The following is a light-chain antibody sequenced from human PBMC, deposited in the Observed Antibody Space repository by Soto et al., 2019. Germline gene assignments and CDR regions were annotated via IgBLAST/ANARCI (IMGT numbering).Light chain of an antibody. CDR2: GVN. V-gene: IGLV2-8*01. Sequence: QSALTQPPSASGSPGQSVAISCTGTNSDIGNYNFVSWYQQHPGKAPKLMIYGVNKRPSGVPDRFSGSKSGNTASLTVSGLQPEDEADYYCSSYAGSNNLLFGGGTKLTVL. CDR1: NSDIGNYNF. CDR3: SSYAGSNNLL. J-gene: IGLJ2*01.